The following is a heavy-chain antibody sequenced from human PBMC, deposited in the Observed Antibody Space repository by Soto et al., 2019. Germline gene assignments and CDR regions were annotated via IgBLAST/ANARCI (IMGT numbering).Heavy chain of an antibody. J-gene: IGHJ6*03. CDR2: IYSGGST. V-gene: IGHV3-66*01. D-gene: IGHD3-3*01. CDR1: GFTVSSNY. CDR3: ARDHTATGITIFRVADYYYYYMDV. Sequence: GGSLRLSCAASGFTVSSNYMSWVRQAPGKGLEWVSVIYSGGSTYYADSVKGRFTISRDNSKNTLYLQMNSLRAEDTAVYYCARDHTATGITIFRVADYYYYYMDVWGKGTTVTVSS.